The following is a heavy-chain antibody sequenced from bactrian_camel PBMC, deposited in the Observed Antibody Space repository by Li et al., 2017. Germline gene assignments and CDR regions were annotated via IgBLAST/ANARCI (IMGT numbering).Heavy chain of an antibody. Sequence: HVQLVESGGGSVQTGETLRLSCAASGDTYCMAWFRQAPGQEREGVAAIDTGDGSTYYLNSVEGRFTISHDNAKDTLYLQMNSLKPEDTAIYYCAAGWLYGVGTLLRRHYDYWGQGTQVTVS. V-gene: IGHV3S1*01. CDR1: GDTYC. J-gene: IGHJ4*01. CDR3: AAGWLYGVGTLLRRHYDY. D-gene: IGHD5*01. CDR2: IDTGDGST.